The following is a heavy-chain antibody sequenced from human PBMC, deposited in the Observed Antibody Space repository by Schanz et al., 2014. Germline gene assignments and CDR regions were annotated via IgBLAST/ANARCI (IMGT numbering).Heavy chain of an antibody. CDR1: GFSFGTYA. CDR3: AKDISDTSGKDDF. V-gene: IGHV3-23*04. CDR2: ISGTGGDDT. Sequence: VQLVESGGGLVQPGGSLRLSCAASGFSFGTYAMSWVRQAPGKGLLWVSSISGTGGDDTYYADSVKGRFTITRDNSKSTLFPEMNSVRDEDAAIYYCAKDISDTSGKDDFWGQGTLVTVSS. J-gene: IGHJ4*02. D-gene: IGHD5-18*01.